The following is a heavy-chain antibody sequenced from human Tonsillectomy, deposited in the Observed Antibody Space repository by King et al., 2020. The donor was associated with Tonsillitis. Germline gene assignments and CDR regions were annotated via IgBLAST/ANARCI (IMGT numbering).Heavy chain of an antibody. V-gene: IGHV4-61*02. Sequence: QVQLQESGPGLVKPSQTLSLTCTVSGGSISSGSYYWSWIRQPAGKGLEWIGRIYTSGSNHYKPSLKSRVTISVDTSKNQFSLKLSSVTAADTAGYYCARGFGDFCTVYYYYMDVWGKGTTVTVSS. CDR1: GGSISSGSYY. D-gene: IGHD3-3*01. CDR2: IYTSGSN. CDR3: ARGFGDFCTVYYYYMDV. J-gene: IGHJ6*03.